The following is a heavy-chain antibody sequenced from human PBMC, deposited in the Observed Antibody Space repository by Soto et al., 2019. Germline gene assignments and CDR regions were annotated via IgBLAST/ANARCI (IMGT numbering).Heavy chain of an antibody. CDR3: ARAVYGSDYFDI. V-gene: IGHV4-31*02. Sequence: WTWLRQHPVKGLEWIGYVFSSGTSFDNPSLRSRLIISVDTSANQFSLELSSVTAADSAVYYCARAVYGSDYFDIWGPGILVSVSS. J-gene: IGHJ4*02. CDR2: VFSSGTS. D-gene: IGHD3-10*01.